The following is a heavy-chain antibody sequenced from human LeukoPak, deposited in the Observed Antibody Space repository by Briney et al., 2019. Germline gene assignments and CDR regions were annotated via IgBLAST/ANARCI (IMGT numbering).Heavy chain of an antibody. Sequence: SETLSLTCTVSGGSIGTYYWSWIRQPAGKGLEWIGRIYTSEYTNYNSSLQSRVTISVDKSKNQFSLRLTSVTAADTAVYFCAEGQQVAQVEHYSYHKDVWGKGTTVIVS. CDR1: GGSIGTYY. CDR2: IYTSEYT. V-gene: IGHV4-4*07. CDR3: AEGQQVAQVEHYSYHKDV. J-gene: IGHJ6*03.